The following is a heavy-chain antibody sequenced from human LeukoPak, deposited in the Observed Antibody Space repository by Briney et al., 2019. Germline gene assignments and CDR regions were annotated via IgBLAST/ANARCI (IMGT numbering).Heavy chain of an antibody. CDR1: GGSISSYY. Sequence: SETLTLTCTVSGGSISSYYWSWIRQPPGKGLEWIGYIYYSGSTNYNPSLKSRATISVDTSKNQFSLKLSSVTAADTAVYYCARDLYWGSGSDNWFDPWGQGALVTVSS. CDR3: ARDLYWGSGSDNWFDP. V-gene: IGHV4-59*01. CDR2: IYYSGST. D-gene: IGHD2-21*01. J-gene: IGHJ5*02.